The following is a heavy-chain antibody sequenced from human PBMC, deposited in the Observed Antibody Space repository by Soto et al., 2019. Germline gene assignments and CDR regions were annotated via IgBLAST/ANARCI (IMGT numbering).Heavy chain of an antibody. CDR1: GYTFTNFG. D-gene: IGHD6-6*01. Sequence: QVQLVQSGAEVKKPGASVKVSCKGSGYTFTNFGISWVRQAPGQGLEWMGWISTYHGITNYAQMVQGRVTMTTDTSTSTAYMELKSLTSDDTAVYYCAKSGGWQLEYYGYGMDVWGQGTTVTVSS. V-gene: IGHV1-18*01. CDR2: ISTYHGIT. CDR3: AKSGGWQLEYYGYGMDV. J-gene: IGHJ6*02.